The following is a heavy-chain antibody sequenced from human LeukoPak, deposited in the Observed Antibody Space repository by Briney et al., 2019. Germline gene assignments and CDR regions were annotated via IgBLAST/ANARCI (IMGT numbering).Heavy chain of an antibody. CDR2: IKKTGSET. CDR1: GFTFSHFW. D-gene: IGHD2-15*01. Sequence: GGSLRLSCAASGFTFSHFWMSWVRQAPGKGMEWVAYIKKTGSETYYVDSVKGRFTITRDNTRNSLFLQMYSLRAEDTAVYFCAREDGYCSGGNCYSYFDSWGQGTLVTVSS. J-gene: IGHJ4*02. CDR3: AREDGYCSGGNCYSYFDS. V-gene: IGHV3-7*01.